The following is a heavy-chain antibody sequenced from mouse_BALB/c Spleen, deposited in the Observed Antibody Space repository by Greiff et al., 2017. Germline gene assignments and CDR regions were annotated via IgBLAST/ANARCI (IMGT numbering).Heavy chain of an antibody. Sequence: VQVVESGPGLVAPSQSLSITCTVSGFSLTGYGVNWVRQPPGKGLEWLGMIWGDGSTDYNSALKSRLSISKDNSKSQVFLKMNSLQTDDTARYYCARAYDYDAMDYWGQGTSVTVSS. CDR3: ARAYDYDAMDY. D-gene: IGHD6-5*01. CDR2: IWGDGST. CDR1: GFSLTGYG. V-gene: IGHV2-6-7*01. J-gene: IGHJ4*01.